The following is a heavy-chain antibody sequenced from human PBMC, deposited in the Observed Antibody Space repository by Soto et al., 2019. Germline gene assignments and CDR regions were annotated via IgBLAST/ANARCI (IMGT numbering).Heavy chain of an antibody. CDR1: GGSISSYH. V-gene: IGHV4-59*01. CDR3: ARDRDYGSGSYGWFDT. Sequence: PSETLSLTCTVSGGSISSYHWSWIRQPPGKGLEWIGYIYYSGSTNYNPSLKSRVTISVDTSKNQFSLKLSSVTAADTAVYYCARDRDYGSGSYGWFDTWGQGTLVTVSS. J-gene: IGHJ5*02. D-gene: IGHD3-10*01. CDR2: IYYSGST.